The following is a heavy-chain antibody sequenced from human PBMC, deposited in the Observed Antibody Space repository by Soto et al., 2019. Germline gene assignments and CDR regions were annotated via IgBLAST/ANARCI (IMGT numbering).Heavy chain of an antibody. J-gene: IGHJ6*02. CDR1: GFTFSSYG. CDR3: AKVLDYYGMDV. Sequence: QVQLVESGGGVVQPGRSLRLSCAASGFTFSSYGMHWVRQAPGKGLEWVAVISYDGSNKYYADSVKGRFTISRDNSKNTLYLQMHSLRAEDTAVYYCAKVLDYYGMDVWGQGTTVTVSS. V-gene: IGHV3-30*18. CDR2: ISYDGSNK.